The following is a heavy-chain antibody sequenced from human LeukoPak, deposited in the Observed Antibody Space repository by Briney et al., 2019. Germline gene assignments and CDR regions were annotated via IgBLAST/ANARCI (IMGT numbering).Heavy chain of an antibody. CDR2: ISAYNGNT. CDR3: ARRYYDILTGYYPFDY. V-gene: IGHV1-18*01. CDR1: GYTFTSYG. Sequence: GASVKVSCKASGYTFTSYGISWVRQAPGQGLEWMGWISAYNGNTNYAQKLQGRVTMTTDTSTSTAYMELRGLRSDDTAVYYCARRYYDILTGYYPFDYWGQGTLVTVSS. D-gene: IGHD3-9*01. J-gene: IGHJ4*02.